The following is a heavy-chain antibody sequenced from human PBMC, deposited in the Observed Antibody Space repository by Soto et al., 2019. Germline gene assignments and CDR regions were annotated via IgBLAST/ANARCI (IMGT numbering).Heavy chain of an antibody. Sequence: EVQLLEAGGGLVQPGGSLRLSCAASGFSFRNYGMSWVRQAPGKGLEWLSAIIVNAGDTTYYADSVRGRFTISRDNSKNTLYVQLNDLGAEDTAIYYCAKDYDYGDSLPFDYWGQGTLVTVSS. CDR2: IIVNAGDTT. CDR1: GFSFRNYG. J-gene: IGHJ4*02. CDR3: AKDYDYGDSLPFDY. V-gene: IGHV3-23*01. D-gene: IGHD4-17*01.